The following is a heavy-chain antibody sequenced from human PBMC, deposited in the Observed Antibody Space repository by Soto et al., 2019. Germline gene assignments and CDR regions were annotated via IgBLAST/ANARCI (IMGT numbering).Heavy chain of an antibody. CDR3: AKDATGSIDY. V-gene: IGHV3-43*01. CDR1: GFTFDVFN. D-gene: IGHD3-9*01. J-gene: IGHJ4*02. CDR2: ISWNGVDT. Sequence: EVQLVESGGVVVQPGGSLRLSCAASGFTFDVFNMIWVRQAPGKGLDFVSIISWNGVDTSYADSVKGRFSISRDNSKHSLYLQMSNLRTDDTALYYCAKDATGSIDYWGLGTLVTVS.